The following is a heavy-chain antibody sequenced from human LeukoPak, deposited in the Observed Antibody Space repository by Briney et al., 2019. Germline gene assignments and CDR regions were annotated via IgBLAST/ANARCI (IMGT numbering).Heavy chain of an antibody. D-gene: IGHD2-2*01. CDR2: ISGSGATT. J-gene: IGHJ4*02. Sequence: GGSLRLSCAASGFTFSSFALSWVRQAPGKGLEWVSVISGSGATTHYAESVKGRFAISRDNSKNTIYLQMNNLRAEDTAIYYCARGPTNSAPLNDWGQGTLVTVSS. V-gene: IGHV3-23*01. CDR3: ARGPTNSAPLND. CDR1: GFTFSSFA.